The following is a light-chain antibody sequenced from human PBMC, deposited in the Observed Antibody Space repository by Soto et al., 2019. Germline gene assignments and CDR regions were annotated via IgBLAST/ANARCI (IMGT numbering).Light chain of an antibody. V-gene: IGKV3-11*01. CDR3: QQRSSWPLT. CDR2: EAS. J-gene: IGKJ3*01. Sequence: VLTQSPVTLSLSPGDRATPSCRASQSVGNYLAWYQQRHGQAPRLLIYEASNRATGIPARFSGSRSGTDFTLTISNLEPEDFAVYYCQQRSSWPLTFGPGTTVDIK. CDR1: QSVGNY.